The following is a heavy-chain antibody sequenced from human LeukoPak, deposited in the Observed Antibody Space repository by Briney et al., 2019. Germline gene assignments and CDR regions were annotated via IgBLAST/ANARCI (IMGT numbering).Heavy chain of an antibody. J-gene: IGHJ5*02. V-gene: IGHV1-69-2*01. Sequence: ASVKISCKVSGYTFTDYYMHWVQQAPGKGLEWMGLVDPEDGETIYAEKFQGRVTITADTSTDTAYMELSSLRSEDTAVYYCATPSGGGSYDHWFDPWGQGTLVTVPS. CDR2: VDPEDGET. CDR1: GYTFTDYY. D-gene: IGHD2-15*01. CDR3: ATPSGGGSYDHWFDP.